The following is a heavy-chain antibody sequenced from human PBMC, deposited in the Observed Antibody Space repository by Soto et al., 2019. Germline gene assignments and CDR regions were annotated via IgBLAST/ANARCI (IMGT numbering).Heavy chain of an antibody. Sequence: VQLLDSGGGLVQPGGSLRLSCAASGFTFNNYVMSWVRQAPGKGLEWVSALSSSGGSTYYADSVKGRFAISRDNSKNARNLQMHSMRAMDTDVYYCAKCELRFGPNSLYYFDYWGQGTLVAVCS. CDR1: GFTFNNYV. CDR3: AKCELRFGPNSLYYFDY. CDR2: LSSSGGST. D-gene: IGHD1-7*01. V-gene: IGHV3-23*01. J-gene: IGHJ4*02.